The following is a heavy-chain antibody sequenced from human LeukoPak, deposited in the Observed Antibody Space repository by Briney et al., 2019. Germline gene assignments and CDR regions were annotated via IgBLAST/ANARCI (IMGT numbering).Heavy chain of an antibody. V-gene: IGHV1-69*01. CDR1: GGTFSSYA. CDR3: ARDGLQENIQLGY. Sequence: ASVKVSCKASGGTFSSYAISWVRQAPGQGLERMGGIIPIFGTANYAQKFQGRVTITADESTSTAYMELSSLRSEDTAVYYCARDGLQENIQLGYWGQGTLVTVSS. CDR2: IIPIFGTA. D-gene: IGHD5-18*01. J-gene: IGHJ4*02.